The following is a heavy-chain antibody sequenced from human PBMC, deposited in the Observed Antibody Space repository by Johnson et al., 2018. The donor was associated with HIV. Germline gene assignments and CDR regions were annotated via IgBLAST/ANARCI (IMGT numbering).Heavy chain of an antibody. CDR1: GFTFSSYA. CDR3: ARAYRFYRAAPGGAFDI. J-gene: IGHJ3*02. Sequence: VQVVESGGGVVQSGRSLRLSCSASGFTFSSYAMHWVRQAPGKGLEWVAVISYDGSNKYYADSVKGRFTISRDNSKNTLYLQMNSLRAEDTAVYYCARAYRFYRAAPGGAFDIWGQGTMVTVSS. D-gene: IGHD4-11*01. CDR2: ISYDGSNK. V-gene: IGHV3-30*14.